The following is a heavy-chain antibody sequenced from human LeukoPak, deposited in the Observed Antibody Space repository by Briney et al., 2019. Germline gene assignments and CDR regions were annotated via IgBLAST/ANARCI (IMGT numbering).Heavy chain of an antibody. V-gene: IGHV1-69*02. CDR1: GGTFSSYT. J-gene: IGHJ6*03. CDR2: IIPILGIA. D-gene: IGHD6-6*01. Sequence: ASVKVSCKACGGTFSSYTISWVRQAPGQGLEWMGRIIPILGIANYAQKFQGRVTITADKSTSTAYMELSSLRSEDTAVYYCASFGREQLVRYYYYYMDVWGKGTTVTVSS. CDR3: ASFGREQLVRYYYYYMDV.